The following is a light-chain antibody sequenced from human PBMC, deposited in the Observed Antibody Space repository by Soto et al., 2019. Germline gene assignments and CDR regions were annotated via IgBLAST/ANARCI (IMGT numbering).Light chain of an antibody. CDR2: DAS. J-gene: IGKJ5*01. V-gene: IGKV3-15*01. CDR1: QTISTN. CDR3: QHYNDWLIT. Sequence: EIVMTQSPATLSVSPGERATLSCRASQTISTNLAWYQQKPGQAPRLLIYDASTRATGVPARFSGSGSGREFTLTISSLQSEDFAVYYCQHYNDWLITFGQGTRLEIK.